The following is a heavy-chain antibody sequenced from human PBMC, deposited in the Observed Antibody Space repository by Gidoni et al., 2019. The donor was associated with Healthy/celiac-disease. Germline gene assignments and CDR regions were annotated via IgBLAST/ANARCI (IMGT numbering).Heavy chain of an antibody. Sequence: QVQLVESGGGVVQPGRSLRLSCAASGFTFSSYGMHWVRQAPGKGLEWVAVISYDGSNQYYAESVKGRFTISRDNSKNTLYLQMNSLRAEDTAVYYCAKEGGYWREFDYWGQGTLVTVSS. V-gene: IGHV3-30*18. J-gene: IGHJ4*02. CDR2: ISYDGSNQ. D-gene: IGHD3-22*01. CDR1: GFTFSSYG. CDR3: AKEGGYWREFDY.